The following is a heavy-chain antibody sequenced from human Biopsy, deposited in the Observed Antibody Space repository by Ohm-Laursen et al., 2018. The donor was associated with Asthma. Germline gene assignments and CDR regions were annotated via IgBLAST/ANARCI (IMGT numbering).Heavy chain of an antibody. CDR3: AKDVFPGWELRRGPDY. V-gene: IGHV3-30*18. CDR1: GFTFSNYG. CDR2: ISFAGSNK. D-gene: IGHD1-26*01. Sequence: PRLSCSASGFTFSNYGMHWVRQAPGKGLDWVAVISFAGSNKNYTDSVKGRFTISRDNSRNTLHLQMNSLRAEDTAVYYCAKDVFPGWELRRGPDYWGQGTLVTVSS. J-gene: IGHJ4*02.